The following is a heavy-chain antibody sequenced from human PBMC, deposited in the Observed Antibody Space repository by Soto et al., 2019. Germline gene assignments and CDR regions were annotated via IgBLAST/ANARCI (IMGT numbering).Heavy chain of an antibody. CDR2: IYHTGAT. V-gene: IGHV4-4*02. CDR1: AGSISTTNW. Sequence: SETLSLTCAVSAGSISTTNWYVWVRQPPGMGLEWIGEIYHTGATTYNPSLKSRVTMSVDTSKNQFSLRLSFVTAADTAVYYCATSSGSAYGLDVWGPGATVTVSS. J-gene: IGHJ6*02. D-gene: IGHD3-10*01. CDR3: ATSSGSAYGLDV.